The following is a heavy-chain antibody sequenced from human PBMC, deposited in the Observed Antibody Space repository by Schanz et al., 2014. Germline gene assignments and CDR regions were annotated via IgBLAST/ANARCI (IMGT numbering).Heavy chain of an antibody. CDR2: INPNSGDT. J-gene: IGHJ4*02. D-gene: IGHD6-19*01. CDR3: ARGGYSSGWYDRDIAHFDY. Sequence: QVQLVQSEAEVKKPGSSVKVSCTASGYTFTSYDINWVRQAPGQGLEWLGWINPNSGDTNYAQKFQGWVTMTRDTSISTAYMEVSRLKSDDTAVYYCARGGYSSGWYDRDIAHFDYWGQGTLVTVSS. V-gene: IGHV1-2*04. CDR1: GYTFTSYD.